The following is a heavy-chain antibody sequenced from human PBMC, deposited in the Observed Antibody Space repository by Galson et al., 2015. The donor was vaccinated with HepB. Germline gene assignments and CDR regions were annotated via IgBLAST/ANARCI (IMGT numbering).Heavy chain of an antibody. V-gene: IGHV4-59*01. CDR3: ARRPYSSGWYFDY. Sequence: LSLTCTVSGGSISSYYWIWIRQPPGKGLEWIGYIYYSGSTNYNPSLKSQVTISVDTSKNQFSLKLSSVTAADTAVYYCARRPYSSGWYFDYWGQGTLVTVSS. D-gene: IGHD6-19*01. J-gene: IGHJ4*02. CDR2: IYYSGST. CDR1: GGSISSYY.